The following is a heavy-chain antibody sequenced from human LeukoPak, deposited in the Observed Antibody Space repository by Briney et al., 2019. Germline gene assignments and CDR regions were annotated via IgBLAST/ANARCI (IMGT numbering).Heavy chain of an antibody. D-gene: IGHD1-26*01. V-gene: IGHV3-30*18. CDR1: GFTFRSYS. Sequence: PGRSLRLSCAASGFTFRSYSIHWVRQAPGKGLEWVARISYDGSNQNYADSVKGRFTISRDNSKNTLYLQMNSLRAEDTAVYYCAKRWGFDPRGQGTLVTVSS. CDR2: ISYDGSNQ. J-gene: IGHJ5*02. CDR3: AKRWGFDP.